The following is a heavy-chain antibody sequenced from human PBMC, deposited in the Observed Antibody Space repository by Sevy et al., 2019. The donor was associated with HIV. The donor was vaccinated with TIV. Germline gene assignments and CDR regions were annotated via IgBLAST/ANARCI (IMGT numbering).Heavy chain of an antibody. CDR3: ARLVDTRGGYYYGMDV. D-gene: IGHD2-15*01. CDR1: GFTFSSYW. J-gene: IGHJ6*02. V-gene: IGHV3-74*01. Sequence: GGSLRLPCAASGFTFSSYWMHWVRQAPGKGLVWVSRINSDGSSTSYADSVKGRFTISRDNAKNTLYLQMNSLRAEDTAVYYCARLVDTRGGYYYGMDVWGQGTTVTVSS. CDR2: INSDGSST.